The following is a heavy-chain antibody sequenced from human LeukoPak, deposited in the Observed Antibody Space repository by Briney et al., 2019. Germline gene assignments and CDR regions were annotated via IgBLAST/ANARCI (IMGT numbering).Heavy chain of an antibody. CDR3: AKDNKRYSYDY. CDR1: GFTFRSYG. J-gene: IGHJ4*02. D-gene: IGHD5-18*01. V-gene: IGHV3-30*18. Sequence: PGRSLRLSCAASGFTFRSYGMHWVRQAPGKGLEWVAVISDDGNKKYYADSVKGRFTISRDSSKNPLYLQMNSLRVEDTAVYYCAKDNKRYSYDYWGQGTLVTVSS. CDR2: ISDDGNKK.